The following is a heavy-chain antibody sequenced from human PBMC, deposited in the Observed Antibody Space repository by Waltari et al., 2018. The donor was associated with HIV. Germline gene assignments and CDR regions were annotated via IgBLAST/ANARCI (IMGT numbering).Heavy chain of an antibody. CDR2: INEDERQK. CDR3: ARHRSGDYGSFDY. CDR1: GFTFTRHW. D-gene: IGHD4-17*01. Sequence: EVQLVESGGGLVQPGGSLRLSCAASGFTFTRHWMSWVRQAPGKGLEWVANINEDERQKFYVDSVKGRFTIFRVNAKNSLYLQMNSLRAEDTAVYFCARHRSGDYGSFDYWGQGILVTVSS. V-gene: IGHV3-7*03. J-gene: IGHJ4*02.